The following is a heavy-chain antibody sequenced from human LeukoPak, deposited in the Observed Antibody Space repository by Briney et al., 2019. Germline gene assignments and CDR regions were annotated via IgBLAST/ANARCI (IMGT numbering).Heavy chain of an antibody. CDR2: IRYDGSNK. J-gene: IGHJ5*02. CDR1: GLTFSSYG. V-gene: IGHV3-30*02. CDR3: AKPPPNWNDGWFDP. D-gene: IGHD1-1*01. Sequence: GGSLRLSCAASGLTFSSYGMHWVRQAPGKGLEWVAFIRYDGSNKYYADSVKGRFTISRDNSKNTLYLQMNNLRAEHTAVYYCAKPPPNWNDGWFDPWGQGTLVTVSS.